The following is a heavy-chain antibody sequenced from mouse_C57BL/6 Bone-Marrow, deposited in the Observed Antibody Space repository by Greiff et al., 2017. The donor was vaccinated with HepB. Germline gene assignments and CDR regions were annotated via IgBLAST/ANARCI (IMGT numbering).Heavy chain of an antibody. CDR1: GYTFTNYW. J-gene: IGHJ4*01. V-gene: IGHV1-63*01. D-gene: IGHD2-2*01. Sequence: VQLQQSGAELVRPGTSVKMSCKASGYTFTNYWIGWAKQRPGHGLEWIGDIYPGGGYTNYNEKFKGKATLTADKSSSTAYMQFSSLTSEDSASYYCARRGASTMVTSYAMYYWGQGTSVNGSS. CDR2: IYPGGGYT. CDR3: ARRGASTMVTSYAMYY.